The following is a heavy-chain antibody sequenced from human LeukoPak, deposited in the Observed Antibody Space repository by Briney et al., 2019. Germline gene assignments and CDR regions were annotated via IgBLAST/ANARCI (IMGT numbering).Heavy chain of an antibody. CDR2: ISSSSSYI. J-gene: IGHJ4*02. CDR3: ARYYYDSSGYYYPLDY. CDR1: GFTFSSYS. V-gene: IGHV3-21*01. Sequence: GGSLRLSCAASGFTFSSYSMNWVRQAPGKGLEWVSSISSSSSYIYYADSVKGRFTISRDNAKNSLYLQMNSLRAEDTAVYYCARYYYDSSGYYYPLDYWGQGTLVTVSS. D-gene: IGHD3-22*01.